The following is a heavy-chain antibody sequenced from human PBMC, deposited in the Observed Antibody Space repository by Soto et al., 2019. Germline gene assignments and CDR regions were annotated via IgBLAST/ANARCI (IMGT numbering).Heavy chain of an antibody. V-gene: IGHV1-46*01. CDR2: INPSGGGT. CDR3: SRVVGSNSWSYYYGMDV. Sequence: QVQLVQSGAEVKKPGASVKVSCKASGYVFTNYFMHWVRQATGQGLEWMGIINPSGGGTSYAQKFESRGTMTRDSATSTVYMDLSSLRSEDTALYFCSRVVGSNSWSYYYGMDVWGQGTSVTVSS. CDR1: GYVFTNYF. D-gene: IGHD6-13*01. J-gene: IGHJ6*02.